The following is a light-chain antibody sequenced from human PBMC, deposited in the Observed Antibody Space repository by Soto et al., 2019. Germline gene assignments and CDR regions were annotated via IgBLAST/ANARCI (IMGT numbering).Light chain of an antibody. J-gene: IGLJ2*01. CDR3: SSYTRNSALV. V-gene: IGLV2-14*01. CDR1: SSDVGAYDY. Sequence: STLTPPASMCGYPGQSITITCTGTSSDVGAYDYVSWYQHHPGKVPRLIIYEVTKRPSGVSHRFSGSKSGNTASLTISGLQADDEADYYCSSYTRNSALVFGGGTKVTVL. CDR2: EVT.